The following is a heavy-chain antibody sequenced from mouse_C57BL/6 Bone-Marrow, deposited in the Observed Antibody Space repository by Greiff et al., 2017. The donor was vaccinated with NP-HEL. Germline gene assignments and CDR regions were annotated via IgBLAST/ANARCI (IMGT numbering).Heavy chain of an antibody. V-gene: IGHV3-6*01. J-gene: IGHJ4*01. CDR2: ISYDGSN. CDR1: GYSITSGYY. D-gene: IGHD2-4*01. Sequence: EVKLMESGPGLVKPSQSLSLTCSVTGYSITSGYYWNWIRQFPGNKLEWMGYISYDGSNNYNPSLKNRISITRDTSKNQFFLKLNSVTTEDTATYYCARRVYYDYDVSYAMDYWGQGTSVTVSS. CDR3: ARRVYYDYDVSYAMDY.